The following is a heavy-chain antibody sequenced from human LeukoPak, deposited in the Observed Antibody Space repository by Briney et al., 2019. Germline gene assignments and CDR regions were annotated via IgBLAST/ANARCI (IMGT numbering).Heavy chain of an antibody. CDR2: ISATGGST. V-gene: IGHV3-23*01. J-gene: IGHJ4*02. CDR3: AKKENNTSLYYFDY. D-gene: IGHD2-2*01. Sequence: GGSLRLSCASSGFTFSNHAMNRVRQAPGKGLEWVSAISATGGSTHYADSVKGRFTISRDNSKNTLFLQMINLRAEDTAVYYCAKKENNTSLYYFDYWGQGTLVTVSS. CDR1: GFTFSNHA.